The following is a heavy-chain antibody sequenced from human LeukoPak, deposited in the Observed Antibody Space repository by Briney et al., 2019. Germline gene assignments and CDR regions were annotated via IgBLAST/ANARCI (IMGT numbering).Heavy chain of an antibody. CDR2: IRYDAGNR. CDR1: GFTFSSFG. Sequence: GGSLRLSCAASGFTFSSFGVHWVRQAPGKGLEWVAFIRYDAGNRQYADSVKGRFTISRDNSKTTLYMQMNSLTAEDTAVYYCAKSFTGSYLDYFDYWGQGTLVTVSS. J-gene: IGHJ4*02. CDR3: AKSFTGSYLDYFDY. V-gene: IGHV3-30*02. D-gene: IGHD1-26*01.